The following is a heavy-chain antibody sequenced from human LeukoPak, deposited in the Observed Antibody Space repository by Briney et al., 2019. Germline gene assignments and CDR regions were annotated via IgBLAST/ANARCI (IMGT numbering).Heavy chain of an antibody. CDR1: GGSISNYY. V-gene: IGHV4-59*01. D-gene: IGHD3-22*01. CDR3: AREGRDSSGYYYIEY. CDR2: IFYSGST. Sequence: SETLSLTCTVSGGSISNYYWSWIRQPPGKGLEWIGYIFYSGSTNYNPSLMSRVTISVDTSKNQFSLKLSSVTAADTAVYYCAREGRDSSGYYYIEYWGQGTLVTVSS. J-gene: IGHJ4*02.